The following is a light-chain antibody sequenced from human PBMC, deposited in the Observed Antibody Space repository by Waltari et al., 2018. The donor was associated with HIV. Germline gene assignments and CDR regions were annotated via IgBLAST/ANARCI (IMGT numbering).Light chain of an antibody. CDR2: DTS. CDR3: QQYNNWPPWT. V-gene: IGKV3-15*01. CDR1: QSVSSN. Sequence: EIVMTQSPATLSVSPGERATLSCKASQSVSSNLAWYQQRPGQAPRLLIFDTSSRATGIPARFSGTGSVTEFTLTISDLQSEDFAVYYCQQYNNWPPWTFCQGTKVEI. J-gene: IGKJ1*01.